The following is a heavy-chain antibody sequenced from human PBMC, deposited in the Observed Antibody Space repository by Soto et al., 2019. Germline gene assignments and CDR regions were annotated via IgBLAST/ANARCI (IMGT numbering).Heavy chain of an antibody. J-gene: IGHJ4*02. CDR3: ARESEDLTSNFDY. V-gene: IGHV3-21*01. CDR1: GFTFTRYS. Sequence: VGSLRLSGAASGFTFTRYSMNWVRQAPGKGLEWVSSISSTTNYIYYADSMKGRFTVSRDNAKNSVYLEMNSLSAEDTAVYYCARESEDLTSNFDYWGQGTLVTVSS. CDR2: ISSTTNYI.